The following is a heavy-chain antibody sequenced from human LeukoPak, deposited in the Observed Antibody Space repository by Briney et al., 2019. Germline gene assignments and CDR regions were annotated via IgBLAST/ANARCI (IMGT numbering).Heavy chain of an antibody. Sequence: KESGPTLVKPTQTLTLTCTFSGFSLSTSGVGVGWIRQPPGQALQYLALIYWDDDKRYSPSLESRLTITNDTSKNQVVLTMTNMDPADTATYYCAHTLSPRIIFYWGQGTLVTVSS. CDR1: GFSLSTSGVG. CDR3: AHTLSPRIIFY. V-gene: IGHV2-5*02. CDR2: IYWDDDK. J-gene: IGHJ4*02. D-gene: IGHD3/OR15-3a*01.